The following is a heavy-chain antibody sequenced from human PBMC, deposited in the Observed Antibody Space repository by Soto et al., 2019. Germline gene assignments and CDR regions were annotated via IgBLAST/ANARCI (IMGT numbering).Heavy chain of an antibody. Sequence: QVQLVQSGAEVKKPGSSVKVSCKASGGTFSSYTISWVRQAPGQGLEWMGRIIPILGIANYAQKFQGRVTITGDKSTSTACMEVSILRSEDAAVYCCARAGGFATLCPGGMDVWGQGTTVTVSS. CDR2: IIPILGIA. D-gene: IGHD3-16*01. J-gene: IGHJ6*02. CDR1: GGTFSSYT. V-gene: IGHV1-69*02. CDR3: ARAGGFATLCPGGMDV.